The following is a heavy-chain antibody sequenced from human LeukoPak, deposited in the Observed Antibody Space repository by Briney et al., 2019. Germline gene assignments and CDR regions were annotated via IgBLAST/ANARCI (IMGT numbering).Heavy chain of an antibody. Sequence: PGGSLRLSCAASGFTFSDYYMSWIRQAPGKGLEWVSYISGSGSTVYYAASVRGRSTISRDNAKNSLFLQMNSLRAEDTAVYYCARDRGNSDPGDWFDSWGQGTLVTVSS. CDR1: GFTFSDYY. V-gene: IGHV3-11*01. CDR3: ARDRGNSDPGDWFDS. J-gene: IGHJ5*01. D-gene: IGHD4-23*01. CDR2: ISGSGSTV.